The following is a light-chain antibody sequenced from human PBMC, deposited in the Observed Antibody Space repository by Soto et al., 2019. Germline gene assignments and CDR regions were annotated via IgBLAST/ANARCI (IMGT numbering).Light chain of an antibody. CDR3: GTWDSSMGAGANYV. V-gene: IGLV1-51*02. J-gene: IGLJ1*01. CDR2: ENN. CDR1: GSSIGRNL. Sequence: QSVLTQPPSVSAAPGQKVTISCSGSGSSIGRNLVSWYQQLPGTAPKLLIYENNKRPSGIPDRFSGSKSGTSATLGITGLQTGDEADYYCGTWDSSMGAGANYVFGTGTKVTVL.